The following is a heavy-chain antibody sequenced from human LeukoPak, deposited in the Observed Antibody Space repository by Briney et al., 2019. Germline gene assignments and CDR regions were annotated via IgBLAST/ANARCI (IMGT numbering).Heavy chain of an antibody. CDR2: ISGSGGST. J-gene: IGHJ6*03. CDR1: GFTFSSYA. D-gene: IGHD2-2*01. Sequence: GGSLRLSCAASGFTFSSYAMSWVRQAPGKGLEWVSAISGSGGSTYYADSVKGRFTISRDNSKNTLYLQMNSLRAEDTAFYYCARLGYCSSTSCYVNYYYYMDVWGKGTTVTVSS. V-gene: IGHV3-23*01. CDR3: ARLGYCSSTSCYVNYYYYMDV.